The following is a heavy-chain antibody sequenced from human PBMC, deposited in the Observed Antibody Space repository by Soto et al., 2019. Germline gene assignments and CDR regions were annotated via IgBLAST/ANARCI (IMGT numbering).Heavy chain of an antibody. D-gene: IGHD4-17*01. CDR1: GFTFSSYG. Sequence: PGGSLRLSCAASGFTFSSYGMNWVRQAPGKGLEWVAVIWYNGSNKYYADSVKGRFTISRDNSKNTLYLQMNSLRAEDTAVYYCARDPLYPTYGDYYYGMDVWGQGTTVTVSS. CDR2: IWYNGSNK. CDR3: ARDPLYPTYGDYYYGMDV. V-gene: IGHV3-33*08. J-gene: IGHJ6*02.